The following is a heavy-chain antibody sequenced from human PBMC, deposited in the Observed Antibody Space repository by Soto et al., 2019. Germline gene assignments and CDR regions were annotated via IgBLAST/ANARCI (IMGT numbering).Heavy chain of an antibody. V-gene: IGHV3-30-3*01. CDR2: VSFDGSNK. D-gene: IGHD1-20*01. CDR1: GFTFSTHD. Sequence: QVQLVESGGGVVQPGRSLRLSCADSGFTFSTHDMHWVRQAPGKGLECVAIVSFDGSNKYYADSVKGRFTISRDNSKNTLYLQMSGLTPEDTAFYYCARDQTGITTTGGGRIDHWGQGTLVTVSS. J-gene: IGHJ4*02. CDR3: ARDQTGITTTGGGRIDH.